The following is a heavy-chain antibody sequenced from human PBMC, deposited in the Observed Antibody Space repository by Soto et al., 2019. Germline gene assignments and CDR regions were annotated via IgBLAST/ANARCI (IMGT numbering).Heavy chain of an antibody. CDR1: GGTFSSYA. D-gene: IGHD3-3*01. CDR2: IIPIFGTA. J-gene: IGHJ6*02. Sequence: SVKVCCKASGGTFSSYAISWVRQAHGQGLEWMGGIIPIFGTANYAQKFQGRVTITADESTSTAYMELSSLRSEDTAVYYCARDLYDFWSGYYRGSGYYYGMDVWGQGTTVTVSS. V-gene: IGHV1-69*13. CDR3: ARDLYDFWSGYYRGSGYYYGMDV.